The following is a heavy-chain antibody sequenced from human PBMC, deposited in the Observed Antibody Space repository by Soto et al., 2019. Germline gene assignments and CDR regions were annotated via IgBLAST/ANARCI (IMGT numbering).Heavy chain of an antibody. CDR1: GFIFIGDP. Sequence: PGGSQRQSCADAGFIFIGDPRICISQAPGKGLEWVSAISGSGGSTYYADSVKGRFTISRDNSKNTLYLQMNSLRAEDTAVYYCAKDFGGSLVVVVAAHAFDIWGQGTMVTVSS. J-gene: IGHJ3*02. D-gene: IGHD2-15*01. CDR2: ISGSGGST. CDR3: AKDFGGSLVVVVAAHAFDI. V-gene: IGHV3-23*01.